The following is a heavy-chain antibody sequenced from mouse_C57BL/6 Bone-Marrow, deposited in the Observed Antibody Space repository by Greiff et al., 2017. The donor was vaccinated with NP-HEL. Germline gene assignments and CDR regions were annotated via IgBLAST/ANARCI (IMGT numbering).Heavy chain of an antibody. CDR3: ARDIYYDYGEDAMDY. Sequence: DVHLVESGGGLVKPGGSLKLSCAASGFTFSSYAMSWVRQTPEKRLEWVATISDGGSYSYYPDNVTGRFTISRDNAKNNLYLQMSHLKSEDTAMYYCARDIYYDYGEDAMDYWGQGTSVTVSS. J-gene: IGHJ4*01. D-gene: IGHD2-4*01. CDR1: GFTFSSYA. V-gene: IGHV5-4*01. CDR2: ISDGGSYS.